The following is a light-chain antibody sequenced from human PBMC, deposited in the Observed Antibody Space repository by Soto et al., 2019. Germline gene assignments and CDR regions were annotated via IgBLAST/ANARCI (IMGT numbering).Light chain of an antibody. CDR3: QQYGSSLYT. J-gene: IGKJ2*01. CDR1: QSGDSSY. Sequence: ENVLTQSPGTLSLSPGEGATLSCRASQSGDSSYLAGYQQKPGQAPRLLIYGTSTRATGIPDRFSGSGSGTDFSLTINRLAPEDFAVYYCQQYGSSLYTFGQGTKLEIK. V-gene: IGKV3-20*01. CDR2: GTS.